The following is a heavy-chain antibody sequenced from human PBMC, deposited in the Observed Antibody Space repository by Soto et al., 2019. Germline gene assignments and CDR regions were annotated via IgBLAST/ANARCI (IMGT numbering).Heavy chain of an antibody. J-gene: IGHJ6*03. V-gene: IGHV4-39*01. CDR3: ARHIAAASQWPVDYMDV. Sequence: QLQLQESGPGLVKPSETLSLTCTVSGGSISISTYHWGWIRQPPGKGLEWIGSINYSGSTYYNPSFKSRVTRSGEASENQFSLTLSSVTAADTAVYYCARHIAAASQWPVDYMDVWGKGTTVTVSS. D-gene: IGHD6-13*01. CDR1: GGSISISTYH. CDR2: INYSGST.